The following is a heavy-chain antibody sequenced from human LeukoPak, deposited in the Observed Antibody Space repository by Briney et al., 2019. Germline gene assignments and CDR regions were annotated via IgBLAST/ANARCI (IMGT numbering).Heavy chain of an antibody. CDR2: IRIIVVYT. V-gene: IGHV3-11*06. J-gene: IGHJ4*02. CDR1: GFTLSDYY. D-gene: IGHD3-9*01. CDR3: ARFNTGAYYDILTGFAGGDFDY. Sequence: GGSRRLSCAAPGFTLSDYYMSWFRQAPGKGLGWVSYIRIIVVYTNYADSVKGRFTISRDNAKNSLYLQMNSLRAEDTAVYYCARFNTGAYYDILTGFAGGDFDYWGQGTLVTASS.